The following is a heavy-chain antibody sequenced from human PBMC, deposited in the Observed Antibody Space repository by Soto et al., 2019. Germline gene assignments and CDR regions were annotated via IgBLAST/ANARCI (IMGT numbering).Heavy chain of an antibody. J-gene: IGHJ4*02. D-gene: IGHD3-10*01. Sequence: SETLSLTCTVSGGSISSYYWSWTRQPPGKGLEWIGYIYYSGSTNYNPSLKSRVTISVDTSKNQFSLKLSSVTAADTAVYYCARSMVRGVLTYWGQGTLVTVSS. CDR3: ARSMVRGVLTY. CDR1: GGSISSYY. CDR2: IYYSGST. V-gene: IGHV4-59*01.